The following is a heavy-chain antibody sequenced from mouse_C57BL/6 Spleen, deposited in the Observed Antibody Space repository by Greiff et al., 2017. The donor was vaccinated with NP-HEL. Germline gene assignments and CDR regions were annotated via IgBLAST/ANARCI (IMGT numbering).Heavy chain of an antibody. D-gene: IGHD2-4*01. J-gene: IGHJ3*01. V-gene: IGHV1-15*01. Sequence: QVQLQQSGAELVRPGASVTLSCKASGYTFTDYEMHWVKQTPVHGLEWIGAIDPETGGTAYNQKSKGKAILTADKSSSTAYMELRSLTSEDSAVYYCTRTQDYGGSLFAYWGQGTLVTVSA. CDR1: GYTFTDYE. CDR2: IDPETGGT. CDR3: TRTQDYGGSLFAY.